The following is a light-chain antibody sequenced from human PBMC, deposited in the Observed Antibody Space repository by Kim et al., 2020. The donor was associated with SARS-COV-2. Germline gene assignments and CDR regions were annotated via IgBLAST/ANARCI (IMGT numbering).Light chain of an antibody. Sequence: VAPGQTASITCSGDKLGDKYACWYQQKPGQSPVLVIYQDNKRPSGIPERFSGSNSGNTATLTISGTQAMDEADYYCQAWDSSTAVFGGGTQLTVL. CDR2: QDN. CDR1: KLGDKY. J-gene: IGLJ2*01. CDR3: QAWDSSTAV. V-gene: IGLV3-1*01.